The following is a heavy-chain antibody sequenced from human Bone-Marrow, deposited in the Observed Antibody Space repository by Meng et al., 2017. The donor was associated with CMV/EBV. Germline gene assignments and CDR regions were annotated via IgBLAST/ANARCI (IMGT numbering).Heavy chain of an antibody. CDR2: IIPNFGTA. CDR3: ARAQLRARPVVYYGMDV. CDR1: GDTLSSYA. V-gene: IGHV1-69*05. J-gene: IGHJ6*02. D-gene: IGHD6-6*01. Sequence: SVKVSCKASGDTLSSYAISWVRQAPGQGLEWMGGIIPNFGTANYAQKFQGRVTITTDESTSTAYMELSSLRSEDTAVYYCARAQLRARPVVYYGMDVWGQGTTVTVSS.